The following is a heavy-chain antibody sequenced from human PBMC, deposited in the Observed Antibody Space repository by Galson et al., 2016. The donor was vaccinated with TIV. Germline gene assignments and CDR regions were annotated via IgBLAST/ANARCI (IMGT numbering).Heavy chain of an antibody. V-gene: IGHV3-30-3*01. CDR3: ARGDYPATVTTYYYYGMDL. Sequence: SLRLSCAASGFAFSTYAMHWVRQAPGKGLEGVALISYYGSDKYYADSVKGRFTISRDNSKNTLYLQMNNLRAEDTAVYYCARGDYPATVTTYYYYGMDLWGQGTTVTVSS. J-gene: IGHJ6*02. D-gene: IGHD4-11*01. CDR2: ISYYGSDK. CDR1: GFAFSTYA.